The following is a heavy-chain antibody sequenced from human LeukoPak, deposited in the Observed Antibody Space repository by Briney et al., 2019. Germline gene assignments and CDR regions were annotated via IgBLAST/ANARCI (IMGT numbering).Heavy chain of an antibody. J-gene: IGHJ4*02. CDR2: IWYDGSNK. V-gene: IGHV3-33*06. Sequence: PGGSLRLSRAASGFTFSSYGMHWVRQAPGKGLEWVAVIWYDGSNKYYADSVKGRFTISRDNSKNTLYLQMNSLRAEDTAVYYCAKVSGSGGTKYQPFDYWGQGTLVTVSS. CDR1: GFTFSSYG. D-gene: IGHD2-15*01. CDR3: AKVSGSGGTKYQPFDY.